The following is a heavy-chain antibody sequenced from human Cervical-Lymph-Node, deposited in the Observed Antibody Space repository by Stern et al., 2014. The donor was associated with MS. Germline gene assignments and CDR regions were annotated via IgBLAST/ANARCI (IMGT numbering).Heavy chain of an antibody. CDR1: GGSISSGGYY. V-gene: IGHV4-31*03. CDR2: IYYRGST. CDR3: ARVSGGVGWFDP. J-gene: IGHJ5*02. Sequence: QLQLQESGPGLVKPSQTLSLTCTVSGGSISSGGYYWSWILQHPGKGLEWIGYIYYRGSTYYNPSLKSRVTISVDTSKNQFSLKLSSVTAADTAVYYCARVSGGVGWFDPWGQGTLVTV. D-gene: IGHD3-16*01.